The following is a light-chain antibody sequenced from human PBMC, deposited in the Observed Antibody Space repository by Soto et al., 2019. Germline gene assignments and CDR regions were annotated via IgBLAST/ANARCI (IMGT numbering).Light chain of an antibody. CDR2: EVS. CDR1: SSDVGAYKY. J-gene: IGLJ1*01. V-gene: IGLV2-14*01. CDR3: NSYAGDIIRFV. Sequence: QSALTKPASVSGSPGQSVTISCTGTSSDVGAYKYVSWYQQHPGKAPKLMIYEVSNRPSGVSNRFSGSKSGNTASLTISGLXADDEADYYCNSYAGDIIRFVFGTGTKVTLL.